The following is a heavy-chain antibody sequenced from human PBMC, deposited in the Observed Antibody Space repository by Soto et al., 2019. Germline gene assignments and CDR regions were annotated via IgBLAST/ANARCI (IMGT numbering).Heavy chain of an antibody. V-gene: IGHV5-51*01. CDR3: ASLWRYNFGYVMVY. Sequence: PGESLKISCKGSGYVFSEYWIAWVRQMPGKSLEWMGLIYPRGSETRYSPSFQGQVTISVDESTATAHLQWSRLRVSDTATYYCASLWRYNFGYVMVYWGRGTHVTVSS. CDR2: IYPRGSET. CDR1: GYVFSEYW. J-gene: IGHJ4*02. D-gene: IGHD5-18*01.